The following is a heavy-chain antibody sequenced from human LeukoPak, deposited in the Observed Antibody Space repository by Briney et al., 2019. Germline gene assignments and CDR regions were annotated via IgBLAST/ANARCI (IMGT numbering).Heavy chain of an antibody. Sequence: GGSLKLSCATSGFTFNNYNMNWVRQAPGRALEWVSSITSSGTYIFYADSVKGRFTTSRDNAKNSLYLQMNSLGPEDTAVYYCARDPYSGNYGNYYYYYMDVWGKGTTVTISS. J-gene: IGHJ6*03. CDR3: ARDPYSGNYGNYYYYYMDV. CDR2: ITSSGTYI. CDR1: GFTFNNYN. V-gene: IGHV3-21*01. D-gene: IGHD1-26*01.